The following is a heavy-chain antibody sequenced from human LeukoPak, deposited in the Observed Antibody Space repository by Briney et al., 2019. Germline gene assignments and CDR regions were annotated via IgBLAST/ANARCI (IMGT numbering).Heavy chain of an antibody. Sequence: GGSLRLSCAASGFTFSSYAMSWVRQAPGKGLEWVSSISSSSSYIYYADSVKGRFTISRDNAKNSLYLQMNSLRAEDTAVYYCAKWVDYYDSSGPTPHYYYMDVWGKGTTVTVSS. CDR3: AKWVDYYDSSGPTPHYYYMDV. CDR1: GFTFSSYA. D-gene: IGHD3-22*01. V-gene: IGHV3-21*01. J-gene: IGHJ6*03. CDR2: ISSSSSYI.